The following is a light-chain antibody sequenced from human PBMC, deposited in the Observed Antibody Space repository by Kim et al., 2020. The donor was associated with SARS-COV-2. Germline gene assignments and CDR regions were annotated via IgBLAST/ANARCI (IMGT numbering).Light chain of an antibody. J-gene: IGLJ3*02. Sequence: GPRVTISCSGSSSNIGNDYIAWYQQFPGTAPKLLIYDNNKRPSGIPARFSGSKSGTSATLGITGLQTGDEADYYCGTWDSSLSAGVFGGGTQLTVL. CDR1: SSNIGNDY. CDR2: DNN. CDR3: GTWDSSLSAGV. V-gene: IGLV1-51*01.